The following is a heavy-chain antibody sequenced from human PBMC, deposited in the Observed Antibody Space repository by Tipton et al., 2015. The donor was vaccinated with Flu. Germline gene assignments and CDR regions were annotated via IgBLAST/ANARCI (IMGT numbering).Heavy chain of an antibody. V-gene: IGHV3-33*06. CDR3: VKDQDITTPGGYLDS. D-gene: IGHD1-1*01. J-gene: IGHJ4*02. CDR2: IGYDGGNK. Sequence: SGFTFSNYAMHWVCQAPGKGLEWVAVIGYDGGNKYYADSVKGRFAISRDSSKNTLYLRMNSLRVEDTAIYYCVKDQDITTPGGYLDSWGQGTLVTVSS. CDR1: GFTFSNYA.